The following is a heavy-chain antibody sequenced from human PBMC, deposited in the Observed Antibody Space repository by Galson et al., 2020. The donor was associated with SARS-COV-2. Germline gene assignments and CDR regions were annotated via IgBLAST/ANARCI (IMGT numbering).Heavy chain of an antibody. V-gene: IGHV3-20*04. J-gene: IGHJ3*02. D-gene: IGHD3-22*01. CDR1: GFTFDDYG. Sequence: GGSLRLSCAASGFTFDDYGMSWVRQAPGKGLEWVFGINWNGGSTGYADSVKGRFTISRDNAKNSLYLQMNSLRAEDTALYYCARDPTYYYDSSGYYGGAFDIWGQGTMVTVSS. CDR2: INWNGGST. CDR3: ARDPTYYYDSSGYYGGAFDI.